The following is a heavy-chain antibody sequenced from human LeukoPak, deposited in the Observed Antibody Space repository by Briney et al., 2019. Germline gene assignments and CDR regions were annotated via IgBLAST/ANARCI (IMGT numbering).Heavy chain of an antibody. Sequence: GGSLRLSCAASGFAFSSYAMSWVRQAPGKGLEWVSAISGSGGSTYYADSVKGRFTISRDNSKNTLYLQMNSLRAEDTAVYYCAKGSDYYGSGSSDYWGQGTLVTVSS. CDR2: ISGSGGST. CDR3: AKGSDYYGSGSSDY. CDR1: GFAFSSYA. D-gene: IGHD3-10*01. V-gene: IGHV3-23*01. J-gene: IGHJ4*02.